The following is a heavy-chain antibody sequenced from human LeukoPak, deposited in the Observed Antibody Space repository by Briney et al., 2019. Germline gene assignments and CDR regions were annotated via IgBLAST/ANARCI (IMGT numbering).Heavy chain of an antibody. D-gene: IGHD3-10*01. Sequence: AGGSLRLPCAASGFTFSSYAMSWVRQAPGKGLEWVSAISGSGGSTYYADSVKGRFTISRDNSKNTLYLQMNSLRAEDTAVYYCAKLIAVGDYNYWGQGTLVTVSS. J-gene: IGHJ4*02. V-gene: IGHV3-23*01. CDR1: GFTFSSYA. CDR2: ISGSGGST. CDR3: AKLIAVGDYNY.